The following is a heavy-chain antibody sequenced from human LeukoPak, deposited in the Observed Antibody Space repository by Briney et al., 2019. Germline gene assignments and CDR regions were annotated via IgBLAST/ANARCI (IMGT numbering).Heavy chain of an antibody. CDR3: ARAPSYYYDSSGYYQSVDSGTIFDC. J-gene: IGHJ4*02. V-gene: IGHV3-21*01. CDR2: ISSSSSYI. CDR1: GFTFSSYS. Sequence: GGSLRLSCAASGFTFSSYSMNWVRQAPGKGLEWVSSISSSSSYIYYADSVKGRFTISRDNAKNSLYLQMNSLRAEDTAVYYCARAPSYYYDSSGYYQSVDSGTIFDCWGQGTLVTVSS. D-gene: IGHD3-22*01.